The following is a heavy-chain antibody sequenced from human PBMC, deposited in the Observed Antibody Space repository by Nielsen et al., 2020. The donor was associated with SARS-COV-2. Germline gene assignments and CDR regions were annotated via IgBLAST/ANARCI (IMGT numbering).Heavy chain of an antibody. V-gene: IGHV1-2*06. CDR3: ARDSSRTYRRVDY. J-gene: IGHJ4*02. CDR2: INPKSGGT. D-gene: IGHD2-2*01. CDR1: GYTFTGYY. Sequence: ASVKVSCKASGYTFTGYYVQWVRQAPGQGLEWMGRINPKSGGTNYAQKFQGRVTMTRDTSTSTVYMELSSLRSDDTAVYYCARDSSRTYRRVDYWGQGTLVTVSS.